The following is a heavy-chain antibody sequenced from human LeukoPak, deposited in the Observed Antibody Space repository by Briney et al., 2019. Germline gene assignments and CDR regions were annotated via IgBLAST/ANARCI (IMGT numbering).Heavy chain of an antibody. CDR2: INHSGST. CDR1: GGSFSGYY. D-gene: IGHD3-10*01. J-gene: IGHJ4*02. CDR3: ARGPSYGSGSH. V-gene: IGHV4-34*01. Sequence: PSETLSLTCAVYGGSFSGYYWSWIRQPPGKGLEWIGEINHSGSTNYNPSLKSRVTISVDTSKNQFSLKLSSVTAADTAVYYCARGPSYGSGSHWGQGTLVTVSS.